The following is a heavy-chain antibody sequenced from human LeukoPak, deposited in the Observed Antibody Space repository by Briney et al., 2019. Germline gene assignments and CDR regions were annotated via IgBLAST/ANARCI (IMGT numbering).Heavy chain of an antibody. Sequence: PGGSLRLSCAASGFTFSSYGMHWVRQAPGKGLEWVAVISYDGSNKYYADSVKGRFTISRDNSKNTLYLQMNSLRAEDTAVYYCAKDRRVPAANWFDPWGQGTLVTVSS. CDR1: GFTFSSYG. J-gene: IGHJ5*02. V-gene: IGHV3-30*18. D-gene: IGHD2-2*01. CDR3: AKDRRVPAANWFDP. CDR2: ISYDGSNK.